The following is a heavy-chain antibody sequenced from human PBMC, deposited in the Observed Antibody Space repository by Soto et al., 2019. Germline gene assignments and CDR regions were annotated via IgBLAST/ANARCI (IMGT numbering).Heavy chain of an antibody. CDR1: EYAFTGYY. J-gene: IGHJ5*01. D-gene: IGHD6-19*01. V-gene: IGHV1-2*02. Sequence: SVKVSCKASEYAFTGYYMHWVRQAPGQGLEWMGWINPNSGDTKNAQKFQGRVTMTRDTSISTAYMELSRLTSDDTAVYYCARDMAVAGTSVFDCWGQGNLVTVSS. CDR3: ARDMAVAGTSVFDC. CDR2: INPNSGDT.